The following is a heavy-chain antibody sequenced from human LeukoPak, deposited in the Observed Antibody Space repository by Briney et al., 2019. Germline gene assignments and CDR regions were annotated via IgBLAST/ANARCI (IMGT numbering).Heavy chain of an antibody. CDR1: GYTLTELS. Sequence: ASVKVSCKASGYTLTELSMHWVRQAPGKGLEWMGGFDPEDGETIYAQKFQGRVTMTEDTSTDTAYMELSSLRSEDTAVYYCATGFAYVDPDAFDIWGQGTMVTVSS. CDR3: ATGFAYVDPDAFDI. J-gene: IGHJ3*02. CDR2: FDPEDGET. D-gene: IGHD3-16*01. V-gene: IGHV1-24*01.